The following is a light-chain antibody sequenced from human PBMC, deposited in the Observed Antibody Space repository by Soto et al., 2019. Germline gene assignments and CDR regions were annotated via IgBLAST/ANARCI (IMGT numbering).Light chain of an antibody. Sequence: EIVLTQSPATLSLSPGERATVSCRASQRVSNNLGWYQQKAGQAPRLLIYDASNRATGIPARFSGSGSGTDFTLTISSLGPEDFAVYYCQHGGTFGQGTRLEIK. V-gene: IGKV3-11*01. CDR3: QHGGT. CDR2: DAS. J-gene: IGKJ5*01. CDR1: QRVSNN.